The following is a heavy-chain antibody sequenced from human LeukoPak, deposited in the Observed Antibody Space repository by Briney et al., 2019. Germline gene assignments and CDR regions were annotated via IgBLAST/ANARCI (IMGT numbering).Heavy chain of an antibody. CDR3: ATWVIAVARTFDY. CDR2: IYYSGST. D-gene: IGHD6-19*01. Sequence: SETLSLTCTVSGGSISSSYWNWIRQPPGKGLEWIGYIYYSGSTNYNPSFKSRVAISVDTSKNQFSLKLSSVTAADTAVYYCATWVIAVARTFDYWCQGTLVTVST. CDR1: GGSISSSY. V-gene: IGHV4-59*08. J-gene: IGHJ4*02.